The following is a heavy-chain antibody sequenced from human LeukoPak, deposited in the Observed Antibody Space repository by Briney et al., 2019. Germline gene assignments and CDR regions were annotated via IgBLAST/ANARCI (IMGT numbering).Heavy chain of an antibody. D-gene: IGHD3-10*01. CDR3: ARDRAGAYSDALDI. CDR1: GFTVSGSY. J-gene: IGHJ3*02. V-gene: IGHV3-53*01. Sequence: GGSLRLSCAASGFTVSGSYMNWVRQAPGEGLEWVSVIYIDGSTYYADSVRGRFTISRDNSKNTLYLHMNSLRAEDTAVYFCARDRAGAYSDALDIWGQGTMVTVSS. CDR2: IYIDGST.